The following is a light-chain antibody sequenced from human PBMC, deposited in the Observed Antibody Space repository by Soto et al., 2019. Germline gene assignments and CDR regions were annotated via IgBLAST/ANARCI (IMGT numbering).Light chain of an antibody. V-gene: IGKV1-5*01. CDR3: QQYNSYTWT. CDR1: QSISSW. J-gene: IGKJ1*01. Sequence: DIEIAQSPSTLSASVGDSHTITWRASQSISSWLAWYQQKPGKAPKLLIYDASSLESGVPSRFRGSGSGTEFTLTISRLQPDDFATYYCQQYNSYTWTFGQGTKVDIK. CDR2: DAS.